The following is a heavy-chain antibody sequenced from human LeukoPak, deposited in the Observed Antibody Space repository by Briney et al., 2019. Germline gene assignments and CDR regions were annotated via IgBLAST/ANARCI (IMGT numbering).Heavy chain of an antibody. CDR3: ARTVWGSYRYAGYYYYMDV. CDR1: GYSISSAYY. D-gene: IGHD3-16*02. Sequence: SETLSLTCSVSGYSISSAYYWGWIRQPPGKGLEWIGTMYHSGSTNYNPSLKSRVTISVDTSKNQFSLRLSSVTAADTAVYYCARTVWGSYRYAGYYYYMDVWGKGTTVTVSS. V-gene: IGHV4-38-2*02. J-gene: IGHJ6*03. CDR2: MYHSGST.